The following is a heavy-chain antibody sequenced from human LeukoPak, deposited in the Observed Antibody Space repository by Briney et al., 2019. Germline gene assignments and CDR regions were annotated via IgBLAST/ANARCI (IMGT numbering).Heavy chain of an antibody. CDR2: ISGSGGST. Sequence: GGTLRLSCAASGFTFSSYGMSWVRQAPGKGLEWVSAISGSGGSTYYADSVKGRFTISRYNSKNTLYLQMNSLRADDTAVYYCARDSSMLRGPLVIYYFDFWGQGTLVTVSS. D-gene: IGHD3-10*01. CDR3: ARDSSMLRGPLVIYYFDF. J-gene: IGHJ4*02. V-gene: IGHV3-23*01. CDR1: GFTFSSYG.